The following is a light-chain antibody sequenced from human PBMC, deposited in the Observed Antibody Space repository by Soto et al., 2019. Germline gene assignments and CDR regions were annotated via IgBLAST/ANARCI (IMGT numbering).Light chain of an antibody. Sequence: QSVLTQPASVSGSPGQSITISCTGTSSDVGGYNAVSWYKQHPGRAPKLVIYDVSNRPSGISDRLSGSKSGNTASLTISGLQAEDEADYYCSSYKSSNTRYVFGTGTKVTV. J-gene: IGLJ1*01. CDR2: DVS. CDR1: SSDVGGYNA. V-gene: IGLV2-14*01. CDR3: SSYKSSNTRYV.